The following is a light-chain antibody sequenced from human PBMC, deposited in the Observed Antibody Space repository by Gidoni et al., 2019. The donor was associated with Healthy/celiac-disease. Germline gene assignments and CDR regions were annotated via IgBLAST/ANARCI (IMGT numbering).Light chain of an antibody. V-gene: IGLV1-51*01. J-gene: IGLJ3*02. CDR2: DNN. CDR1: SSNIGNNY. Sequence: QSVLTQPPSVSAAPGQKVTISCSGSSSNIGNNYVSWYQQHPATAPKLLIYDNNKRPSGIPDRFSGSKSGTSATLGITGLQTGDEADYYCGTWDSSLSRLVFGGGTKLTVL. CDR3: GTWDSSLSRLV.